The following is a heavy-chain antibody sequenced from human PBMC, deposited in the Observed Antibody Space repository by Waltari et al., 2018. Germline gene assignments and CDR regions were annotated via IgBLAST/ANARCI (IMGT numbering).Heavy chain of an antibody. J-gene: IGHJ4*02. Sequence: EVQLLESGGGLVQPGGSLRLSCAASGFTFSSYAMSWVRQAPGKGQEWVSAISGSGGSTNDADSVKGRFTISRDNSKNTLYLQMNSLRAEDTAVYYCAKSNYVVVAATGYSTSHYFDYWGQGTLVTVSS. V-gene: IGHV3-23*01. CDR3: AKSNYVVVAATGYSTSHYFDY. CDR1: GFTFSSYA. CDR2: ISGSGGST. D-gene: IGHD2-15*01.